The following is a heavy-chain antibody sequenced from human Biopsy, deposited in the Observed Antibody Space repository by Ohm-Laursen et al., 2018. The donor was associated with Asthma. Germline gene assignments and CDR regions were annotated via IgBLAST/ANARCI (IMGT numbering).Heavy chain of an antibody. J-gene: IGHJ3*01. CDR3: ARQSGQDSDDTSAFDA. V-gene: IGHV3-30*03. CDR1: GFVFSQCG. D-gene: IGHD3-22*01. CDR2: VSSDGHDK. Sequence: SLRLSCAASGFVFSQCGMHWVRQGPGKGLEWVAHVSSDGHDKYYEDSVKGRFTISRDNSRNRLYLQINRLTVEDSAVYFCARQSGQDSDDTSAFDAWGQGTKVAVSS.